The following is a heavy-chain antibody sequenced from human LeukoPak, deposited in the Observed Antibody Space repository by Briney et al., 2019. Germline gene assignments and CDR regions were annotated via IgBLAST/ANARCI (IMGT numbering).Heavy chain of an antibody. J-gene: IGHJ5*02. CDR3: ARSCSSTSCYSSADWFDP. CDR2: IYHSGST. D-gene: IGHD2-2*01. Sequence: SETLSLTCAVSGGSISSSNWWSWVRQPPGKGLEWIGEIYHSGSTNYNPSLKSRVTISVDKSKNQFSLKLSSVTAADTAVYYCARSCSSTSCYSSADWFDPWGQGTLVTVSS. V-gene: IGHV4-4*02. CDR1: GGSISSSNW.